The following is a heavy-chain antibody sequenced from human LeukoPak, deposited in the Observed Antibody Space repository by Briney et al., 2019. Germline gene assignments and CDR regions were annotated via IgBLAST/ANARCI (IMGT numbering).Heavy chain of an antibody. CDR3: AQGYCSGGSCYSFDY. J-gene: IGHJ4*02. CDR2: IWYDGSNK. D-gene: IGHD2-15*01. V-gene: IGHV3-33*06. Sequence: PGRSLRLSCAASGFTFSSYGMHWVRQAPGKGLEWVAVIWYDGSNKYYADSVKGRFTTSRDNSKNTLYLQMNSLRAEDTAVYYCAQGYCSGGSCYSFDYWGQGTLVTVSS. CDR1: GFTFSSYG.